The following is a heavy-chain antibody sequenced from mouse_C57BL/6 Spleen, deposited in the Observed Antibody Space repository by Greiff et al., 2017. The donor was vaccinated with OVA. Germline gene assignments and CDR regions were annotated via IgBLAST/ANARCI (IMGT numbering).Heavy chain of an antibody. V-gene: IGHV2-5*01. Sequence: QVQLQQSGPGLVQPSQSLSITCTVSGFSLTSYGVHWVRQSPGKGLEWLGVIWRGGSTDYNAAFMSRLSSTKDNSKSQVFFKMNSLQADDTAIYYCAKTYDGAMDYWGQGTSVTVSS. D-gene: IGHD2-12*01. J-gene: IGHJ4*01. CDR1: GFSLTSYG. CDR2: IWRGGST. CDR3: AKTYDGAMDY.